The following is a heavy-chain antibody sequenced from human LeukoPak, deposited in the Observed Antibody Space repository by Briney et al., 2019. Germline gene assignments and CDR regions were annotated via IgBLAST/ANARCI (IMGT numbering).Heavy chain of an antibody. CDR3: ARDQELPGGVGY. D-gene: IGHD1-26*01. J-gene: IGHJ4*02. CDR1: GGAISGYY. V-gene: IGHV4-59*01. CDR2: IYHSGHT. Sequence: SETLSLTCTVSGGAISGYYWSWIRQPPGKGLEWIGYIYHSGHTNYNPSLKSRVTISIDTSKKQISLKLTSVTAADTAVYYCARDQELPGGVGYWGQGTLVTVSS.